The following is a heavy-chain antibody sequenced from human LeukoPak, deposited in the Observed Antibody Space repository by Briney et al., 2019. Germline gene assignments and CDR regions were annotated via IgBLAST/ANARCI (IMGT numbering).Heavy chain of an antibody. CDR3: ATGSCSGAGCNYGTPLDY. J-gene: IGHJ4*02. Sequence: GGSLRLSCVASGFSFSTYWMSWVRQAPGKGLEWVSVIYSTGTIYYADSVKGRFTISRDNSKNTLYLQMSSLRVEDTAMYYCATGSCSGAGCNYGTPLDYWGQGTLLTVSS. CDR2: IYSTGTI. CDR1: GFSFSTYW. D-gene: IGHD2-15*01. V-gene: IGHV3-53*01.